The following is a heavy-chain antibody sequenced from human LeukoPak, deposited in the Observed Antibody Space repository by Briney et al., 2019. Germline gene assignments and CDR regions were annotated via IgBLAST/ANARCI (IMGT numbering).Heavy chain of an antibody. CDR1: GFTFSSYA. CDR2: ISGSGGST. D-gene: IGHD3-10*01. CDR3: AKDYGGYYGSGNWFDP. J-gene: IGHJ5*02. Sequence: GGSLRLSCAASGFTFSSYAMSWVRQAPGKGLEWVSAISGSGGSTYYADSVKGRFTISRDNSKNTLYLQMNSLRAEDTAVYYCAKDYGGYYGSGNWFDPWGQGTLVTVSS. V-gene: IGHV3-23*01.